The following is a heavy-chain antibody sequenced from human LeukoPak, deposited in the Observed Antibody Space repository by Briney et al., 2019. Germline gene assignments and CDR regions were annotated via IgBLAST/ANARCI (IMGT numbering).Heavy chain of an antibody. CDR1: GGTFSSYA. Sequence: ASVKVSCKASGGTFSSYAISWVRQAPGQGLEWMGWISAYNGNTNYAQKLQGRVTMTTDTSTSTAYMELRSLRSDDTAVYYCARQFVEEGRSGYYGFDYWGQGTLVTVSS. CDR3: ARQFVEEGRSGYYGFDY. J-gene: IGHJ4*02. CDR2: ISAYNGNT. V-gene: IGHV1-18*01. D-gene: IGHD3-22*01.